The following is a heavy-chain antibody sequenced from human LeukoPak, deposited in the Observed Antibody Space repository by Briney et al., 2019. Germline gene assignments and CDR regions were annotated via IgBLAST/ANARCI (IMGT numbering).Heavy chain of an antibody. CDR3: AKDSSGWRDAFDI. J-gene: IGHJ3*02. CDR1: GFTFDDYA. Sequence: PGGSLRLSCAASGFTFDDYAMHWVRQAPGKGLEWVSGISWNSGSIGYADSVKGRFTIPRDNAKNSLYLQMNSLRAEDTALYYCAKDSSGWRDAFDIWGQGTMVTVSS. CDR2: ISWNSGSI. V-gene: IGHV3-9*01. D-gene: IGHD6-19*01.